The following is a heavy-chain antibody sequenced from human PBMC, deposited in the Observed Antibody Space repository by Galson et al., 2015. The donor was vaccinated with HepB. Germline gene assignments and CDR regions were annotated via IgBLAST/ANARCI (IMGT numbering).Heavy chain of an antibody. D-gene: IGHD2-21*01. J-gene: IGHJ6*03. CDR2: ISSSSSTI. V-gene: IGHV3-48*01. CDR1: GFTFSSYS. Sequence: SLRLSCAASGFTFSSYSMNWVRQAPGKGLEWVSYISSSSSTICYADSVKGRFTISRDNAKNSLYLQMNSLRAEDTAVYYCARSPRGGVVIAPYYYMDVWGKGTTVTVSS. CDR3: ARSPRGGVVIAPYYYMDV.